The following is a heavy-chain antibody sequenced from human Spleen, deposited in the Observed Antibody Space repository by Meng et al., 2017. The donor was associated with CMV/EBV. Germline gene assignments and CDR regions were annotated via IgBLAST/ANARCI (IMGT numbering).Heavy chain of an antibody. CDR2: IYSGGST. V-gene: IGHV3-53*05. CDR3: ARDSNLYYFDY. D-gene: IGHD1-1*01. J-gene: IGHJ4*02. Sequence: GESLKISCAASGFTVSSNYMSWVRQAPGKGLEWVSVIYSGGSTHYADSVKGRFTISRDNSKNTLYLQMNSLRAEDTAVYYCARDSNLYYFDYWGQGTLVTVSS. CDR1: GFTVSSNY.